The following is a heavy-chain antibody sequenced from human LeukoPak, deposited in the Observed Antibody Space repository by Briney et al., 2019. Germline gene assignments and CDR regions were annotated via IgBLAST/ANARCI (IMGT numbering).Heavy chain of an antibody. Sequence: ASVKVSCKASGYTFTGYYVHWVRQAPGQGLEWMGIINPSGGSTSYAQKFQGRVTMTRDTSTSTVYMELSSLRSEDTAVYYCARDPSRFHCSSTSCYTPPWGQGTLVTVSS. CDR1: GYTFTGYY. CDR2: INPSGGST. J-gene: IGHJ5*02. D-gene: IGHD2-2*01. V-gene: IGHV1-46*01. CDR3: ARDPSRFHCSSTSCYTPP.